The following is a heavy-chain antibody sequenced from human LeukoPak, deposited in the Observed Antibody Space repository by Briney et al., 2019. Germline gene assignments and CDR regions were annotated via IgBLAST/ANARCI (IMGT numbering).Heavy chain of an antibody. CDR2: IRSDGSTK. D-gene: IGHD3-16*02. CDR3: ARRVGDLLLWD. J-gene: IGHJ4*02. Sequence: GVSLRLSCGASGFTFSSYGMHWVRQAPGKGLEWVAFIRSDGSTKSYADSVKGRFAISRDNSKNTLYLQMNSLRAEDTAVYYCARRVGDLLLWDWGQGTLVTVSS. V-gene: IGHV3-30*02. CDR1: GFTFSSYG.